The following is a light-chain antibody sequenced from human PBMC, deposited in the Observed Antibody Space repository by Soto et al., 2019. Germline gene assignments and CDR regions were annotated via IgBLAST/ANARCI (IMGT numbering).Light chain of an antibody. J-gene: IGKJ1*01. V-gene: IGKV4-1*01. CDR1: QSLLDNSNNKNY. CDR2: WAS. CDR3: QQFYSFSWT. Sequence: EIVMTQSPDSLAVSLGERATINCKSSQSLLDNSNNKNYLAWIQQKPGQPPKLLIYWASTRDSGVPDRFTGSGSGTDFTLTISSLQAEDVGVYYCQQFYSFSWTFGQGTKVEVK.